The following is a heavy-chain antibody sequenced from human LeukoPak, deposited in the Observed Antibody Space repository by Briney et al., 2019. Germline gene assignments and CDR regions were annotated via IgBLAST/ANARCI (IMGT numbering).Heavy chain of an antibody. J-gene: IGHJ6*03. D-gene: IGHD3-22*01. V-gene: IGHV1-18*01. CDR2: ISAYNGNT. Sequence: ASVKVSCKASGYTFTSYGISWVRQAPGQGLEWMGWISAYNGNTNYAQNLQGRVTMTTDASTSTAYMELRSLRSDDTAVYYCARGVSAARYYCDSSGQTYYYYYYMDVWGKGTTVTVSS. CDR3: ARGVSAARYYCDSSGQTYYYYYYMDV. CDR1: GYTFTSYG.